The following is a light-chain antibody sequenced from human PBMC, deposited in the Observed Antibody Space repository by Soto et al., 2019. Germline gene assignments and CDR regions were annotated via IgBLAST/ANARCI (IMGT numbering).Light chain of an antibody. CDR1: QSVSNN. V-gene: IGKV3-15*01. CDR3: QHYNNWPRT. CDR2: GAS. J-gene: IGKJ1*01. Sequence: EIVMTQSPATLSVSPGERATLSCRASQSVSNNLVWYQQTPGQAPRLLIYGASTRATGIPARCSGSGSGTEFTLTISSLQSEDFAIYYCQHYNNWPRTFGQGTKVEIK.